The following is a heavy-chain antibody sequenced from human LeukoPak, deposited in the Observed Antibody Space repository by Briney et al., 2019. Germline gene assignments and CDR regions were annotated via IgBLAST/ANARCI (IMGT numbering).Heavy chain of an antibody. CDR3: VGAKQWLSFDI. Sequence: SETLSLTCTVSGGSISSYYWSWIRQPPGKGPEWLGSFYNAGSTTYNPSLKSRVTISVDTSKNEVSLKLSSVTAADTAVYSCVGAKQWLSFDIWGQGTMVTVSS. D-gene: IGHD3-22*01. J-gene: IGHJ3*02. V-gene: IGHV4-4*09. CDR2: FYNAGST. CDR1: GGSISSYY.